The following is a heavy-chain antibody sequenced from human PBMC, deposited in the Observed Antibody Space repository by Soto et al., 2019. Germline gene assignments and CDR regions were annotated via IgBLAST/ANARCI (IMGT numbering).Heavy chain of an antibody. CDR2: IRSKPNTDAT. J-gene: IGHJ6*03. Sequence: EVQLVESGGGLVQPGGSLKLSCAASGFTFSDSAMHWVRQASGKGLEWVGRIRSKPNTDATAYAASVKGRFTISRDDSKNTAYLQMNSLKTEDTAVYYCTRHVDCSGGSCYSGYNYYMDVWGKGTTVTVSS. D-gene: IGHD2-15*01. V-gene: IGHV3-73*01. CDR3: TRHVDCSGGSCYSGYNYYMDV. CDR1: GFTFSDSA.